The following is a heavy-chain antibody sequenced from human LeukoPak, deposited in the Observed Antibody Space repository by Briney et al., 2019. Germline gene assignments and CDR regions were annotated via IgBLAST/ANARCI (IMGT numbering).Heavy chain of an antibody. CDR2: ISSSSSYI. J-gene: IGHJ4*02. V-gene: IGHV3-21*01. CDR3: ARDPRYCSSTSCSDN. D-gene: IGHD2-2*01. CDR1: GFTFSSYS. Sequence: GGSLRLSCAASGFTFSSYSMNWVRQAPGKGLEWVSSISSSSSYIYYADSVKGRFTISRDNDKNSLYLQMNSLRAEDTAVYYCARDPRYCSSTSCSDNWGQGTLVTVSS.